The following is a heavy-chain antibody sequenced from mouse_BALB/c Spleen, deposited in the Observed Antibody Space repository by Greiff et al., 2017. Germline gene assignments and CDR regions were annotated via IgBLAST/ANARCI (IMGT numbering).Heavy chain of an antibody. J-gene: IGHJ3*01. CDR3: ARTMGD. Sequence: VQLKESGPGLVKPSQSLSLTCSVTGYSITSGYYWNWIRQFPGNKLEWMGYISYDGSNNYNPSLKNRISITRDTSKNQFFLKLNSVTTEDTATYYCARTMGDWGQGTLVTVSA. V-gene: IGHV3-6*02. CDR1: GYSITSGYY. CDR2: ISYDGSN. D-gene: IGHD1-1*02.